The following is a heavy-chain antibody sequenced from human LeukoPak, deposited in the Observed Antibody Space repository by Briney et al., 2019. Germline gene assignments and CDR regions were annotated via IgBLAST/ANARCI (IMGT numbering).Heavy chain of an antibody. CDR3: ARDRSYGSFDF. Sequence: PGGSLRLACAASGFRFSSYAMSWVRQAPGKGLEWVSAISGSGVSTYYADSVKGRFTVSRDNSKNTLYLQMNSLTVEDTALYHCARDRSYGSFDFWGQGTLVTVSS. J-gene: IGHJ4*02. D-gene: IGHD5-18*01. CDR1: GFRFSSYA. CDR2: ISGSGVST. V-gene: IGHV3-23*01.